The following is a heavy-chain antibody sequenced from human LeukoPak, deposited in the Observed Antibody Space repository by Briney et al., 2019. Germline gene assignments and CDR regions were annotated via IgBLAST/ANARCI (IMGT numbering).Heavy chain of an antibody. CDR1: GFTVSSNY. CDR2: IYSGGST. J-gene: IGHJ4*02. Sequence: GGSLRLSCAASGFTVSSNYMSWVRQAPGKGLEWVSVIYSGGSTYYADSVKGRFTISRDNSKNMLYLQVNSLRAEDTAVYYCAKVRSNLDYSSSWYDFDYWGQGTLVTVSS. V-gene: IGHV3-53*01. CDR3: AKVRSNLDYSSSWYDFDY. D-gene: IGHD6-13*01.